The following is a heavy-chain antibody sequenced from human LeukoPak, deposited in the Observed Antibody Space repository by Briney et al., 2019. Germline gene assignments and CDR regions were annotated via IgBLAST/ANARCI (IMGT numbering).Heavy chain of an antibody. CDR2: INHSGST. V-gene: IGHV4-34*01. J-gene: IGHJ3*02. CDR3: ARLRKGLGRNYYDFRYDAFDI. CDR1: GGSFSGYY. Sequence: PSETLSLTCAVYGGSFSGYYWSWIRQPPGKGLEWIGEINHSGSTNYNPSLKSRVTISVDTSKNQFSLKLSSVTAADTAVYYCARLRKGLGRNYYDFRYDAFDIWGQGTMVTVSS. D-gene: IGHD3-3*01.